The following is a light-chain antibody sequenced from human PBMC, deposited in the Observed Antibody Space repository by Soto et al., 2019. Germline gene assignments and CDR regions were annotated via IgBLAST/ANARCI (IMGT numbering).Light chain of an antibody. Sequence: DIQMTQSPPSLSASVGDRVTITCRASQSISYYLNWYQHKPGKAPNLLIYAASSLQSGVPSRFSGSGSGTDFTLTISSLQPEDFASYYCQQSYSTPRTFGQGTKVEI. CDR2: AAS. J-gene: IGKJ1*01. V-gene: IGKV1-39*01. CDR3: QQSYSTPRT. CDR1: QSISYY.